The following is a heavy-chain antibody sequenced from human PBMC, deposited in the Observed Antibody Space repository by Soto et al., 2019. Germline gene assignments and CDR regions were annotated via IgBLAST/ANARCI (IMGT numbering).Heavy chain of an antibody. D-gene: IGHD3-10*01. J-gene: IGHJ4*02. CDR1: GFTFSSYA. CDR3: AKDTNHYGSDSYFHY. V-gene: IGHV3-23*01. CDR2: ISGSGGST. Sequence: GGSLRLSCAASGFTFSSYAMSWVRQAPGKGLEWVSAISGSGGSTYYADSVKGRFTISRDNSKNTLYLQMNSLRAEDTAVYYCAKDTNHYGSDSYFHYCGQGTMVTVYS.